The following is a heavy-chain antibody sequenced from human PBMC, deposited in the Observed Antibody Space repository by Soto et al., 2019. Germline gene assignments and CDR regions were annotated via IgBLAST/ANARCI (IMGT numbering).Heavy chain of an antibody. CDR1: GGYIRSSGYY. V-gene: IGHV4-39*07. Sequence: SETQSLTCSVSGGYIRSSGYYWGWIRQPPGKGLEWIGEINDSGSTNHKPSLKSRVTMSIDTSKNQFSLNLRSVTAADTGVYYCAKRGRFPEARYYFLDVWGNGTTVTVSS. CDR2: INDSGST. CDR3: AKRGRFPEARYYFLDV. D-gene: IGHD3-3*01. J-gene: IGHJ6*03.